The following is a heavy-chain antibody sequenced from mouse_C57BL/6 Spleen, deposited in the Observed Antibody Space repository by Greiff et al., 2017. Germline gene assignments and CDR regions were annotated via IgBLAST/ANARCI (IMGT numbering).Heavy chain of an antibody. D-gene: IGHD2-4*01. V-gene: IGHV5-16*01. Sequence: EVKLVESEGGLVQPGSSMKLSCTASGFTFSDYYMAWVRQVPEKGLEWVANINYDGSSTYYLDSLKSRFIISRDNAKNILYLQRSSLKSEDTATYYCARGWNDYGVYFDYWGQGPTLTVSS. CDR1: GFTFSDYY. CDR2: INYDGSST. CDR3: ARGWNDYGVYFDY. J-gene: IGHJ2*01.